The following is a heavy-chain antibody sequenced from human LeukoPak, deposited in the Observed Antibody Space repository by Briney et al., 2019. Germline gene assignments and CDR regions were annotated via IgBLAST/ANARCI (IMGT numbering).Heavy chain of an antibody. D-gene: IGHD5-18*01. V-gene: IGHV5-51*01. J-gene: IGHJ4*02. CDR2: IYPGGSDT. CDR1: GYRLTNNW. Sequence: GESLKISCKISGYRLTNNWIAWVRQVPGRGLEWMGIIYPGGSDTRYSPSFQGQVTISADKSITTAYLQWSSLKASDTAIYYCAKTSHGYGQFDSWGQGTLVTVSS. CDR3: AKTSHGYGQFDS.